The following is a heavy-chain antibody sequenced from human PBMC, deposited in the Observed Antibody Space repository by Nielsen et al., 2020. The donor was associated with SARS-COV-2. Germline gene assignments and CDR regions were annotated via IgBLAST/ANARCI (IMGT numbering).Heavy chain of an antibody. CDR2: IKQDGSEK. CDR1: GFTFSSYG. J-gene: IGHJ6*03. CDR3: ALIIGGGYFDWLPAYVDV. V-gene: IGHV3-7*03. D-gene: IGHD3-9*01. Sequence: GESLKISCAASGFTFSSYGMHWVRQAPGKGLEWVANIKQDGSEKYYGDSVKGRFTISRDNAKNSLYLQMNSLRAEDTALYYCALIIGGGYFDWLPAYVDVWGEGTTVTVSS.